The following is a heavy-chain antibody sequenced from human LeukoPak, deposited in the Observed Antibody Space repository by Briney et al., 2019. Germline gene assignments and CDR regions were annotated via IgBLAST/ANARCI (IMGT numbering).Heavy chain of an antibody. CDR3: ATLLSTIPARPGDYYYYMDV. V-gene: IGHV1-69*01. CDR1: GGTFSSYA. CDR2: IIPIFGTA. D-gene: IGHD6-6*01. J-gene: IGHJ6*03. Sequence: GASVKVSCKASGGTFSSYAISWVRQAPGQGLEWMGGIIPIFGTANYAQKFQGRVTITADESTSTAYMELSSLRFDDTAVYYCATLLSTIPARPGDYYYYMDVWGKGTSVTVSS.